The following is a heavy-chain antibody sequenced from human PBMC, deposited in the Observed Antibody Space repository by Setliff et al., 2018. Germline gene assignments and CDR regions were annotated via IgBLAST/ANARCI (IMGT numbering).Heavy chain of an antibody. D-gene: IGHD1-1*01. Sequence: ETLSLTCNVSGDSISSGTYFWAWIRQPPGKGLEWIGRIYYNGNTYYNRSLKSRVTISVDTSKNQFSLKLGSVTAADTAMYYCARTGTYRYFDYWGQGALVTVSS. J-gene: IGHJ4*02. V-gene: IGHV4-39*01. CDR1: GDSISSGTYF. CDR2: IYYNGNT. CDR3: ARTGTYRYFDY.